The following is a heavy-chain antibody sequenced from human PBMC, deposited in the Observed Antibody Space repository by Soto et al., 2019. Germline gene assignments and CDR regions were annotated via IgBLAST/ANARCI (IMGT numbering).Heavy chain of an antibody. CDR2: ISGSGGST. J-gene: IGHJ4*02. Sequence: HPGGSLRLSCAASGFTFSSYAMSWVRQAPGKGLEWVSAISGSGGSTYYADSVKGRFTISRDNSKNTLYLQMNSLRAEDTAVYYCAKGDCSGGSCSKDYWGQGTLVTVSS. CDR3: AKGDCSGGSCSKDY. D-gene: IGHD2-15*01. V-gene: IGHV3-23*01. CDR1: GFTFSSYA.